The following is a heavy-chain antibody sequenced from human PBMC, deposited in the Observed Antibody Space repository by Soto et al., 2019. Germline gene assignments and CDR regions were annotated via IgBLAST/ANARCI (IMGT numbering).Heavy chain of an antibody. D-gene: IGHD1-1*01. V-gene: IGHV2-5*02. J-gene: IGHJ5*02. CDR1: GFSLSTSGVG. CDR3: ARRRGNDVLWFDP. Sequence: QITLKESGPTLVKPTQTVTLTCSFSGFSLSTSGVGVGWIRQPPGKALEWLAVIFWDGDRRYSPSLKSRLTITQDNSKNQVVLTMTNMDPVDTATYFCARRRGNDVLWFDPWGQGTLVTVSS. CDR2: IFWDGDR.